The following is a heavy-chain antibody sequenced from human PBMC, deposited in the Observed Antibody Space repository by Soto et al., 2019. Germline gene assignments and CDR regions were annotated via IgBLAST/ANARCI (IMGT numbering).Heavy chain of an antibody. CDR1: GFTFSSYA. J-gene: IGHJ6*04. Sequence: GGSLRLSCAASGFTFSSYAMSWVRQAPGKGLEWVSAISGSGGSTYYADSVKGRFIISRDNSKNTLYLQMNSLRAEDTAVYYCAKADPTGGVFRGGYYWYYYYYGTDVWGKGTRVTVSS. CDR2: ISGSGGST. D-gene: IGHD3-3*01. V-gene: IGHV3-23*01. CDR3: AKADPTGGVFRGGYYWYYYYYGTDV.